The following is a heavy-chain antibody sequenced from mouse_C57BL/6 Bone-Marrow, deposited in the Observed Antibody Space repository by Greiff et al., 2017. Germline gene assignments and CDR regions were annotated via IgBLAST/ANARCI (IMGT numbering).Heavy chain of an antibody. CDR3: ARRGAIYFDY. V-gene: IGHV1-50*01. CDR2: IDPSDSYT. J-gene: IGHJ2*01. Sequence: QQPGQGLEWIGEIDPSDSYTNYNQKFKGKATLTVDTSSSTAYMQLSSLTSEDSAVYYCARRGAIYFDYWGQGTTLTVSS.